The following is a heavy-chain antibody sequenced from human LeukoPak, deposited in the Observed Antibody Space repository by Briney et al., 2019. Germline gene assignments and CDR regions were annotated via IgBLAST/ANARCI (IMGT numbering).Heavy chain of an antibody. CDR2: ISADGGSA. CDR3: AKESGKFDY. CDR1: GINFRDSA. Sequence: GGFLRLSCVASGINFRDSAMHWVRQAPGKGLEWVSLISADGGSAFSADSVKGRFNISRDNSKNSLYLQMDSLGSEDTAMYYCAKESGKFDYWGEGTLVVVSS. J-gene: IGHJ4*02. V-gene: IGHV3-43*02.